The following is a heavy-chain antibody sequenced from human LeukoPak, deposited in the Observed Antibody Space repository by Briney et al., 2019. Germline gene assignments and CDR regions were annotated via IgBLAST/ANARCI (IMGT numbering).Heavy chain of an antibody. Sequence: QPGRSLRLSCATSGFTFSNHAMHWVRHPTGKGLEWVSAIGTAGDTFYPGSVKGRFTISRENAKNSLSLQMNSLRAEDTAVYYCVRQQTPHGNFDYWGQGTLVTVSS. J-gene: IGHJ4*02. CDR3: VRQQTPHGNFDY. V-gene: IGHV3-13*01. CDR2: IGTAGDT. D-gene: IGHD1-26*01. CDR1: GFTFSNHA.